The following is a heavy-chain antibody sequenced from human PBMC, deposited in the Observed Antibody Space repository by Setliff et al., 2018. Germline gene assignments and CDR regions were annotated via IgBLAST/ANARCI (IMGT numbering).Heavy chain of an antibody. CDR3: ARGRNIAARLLDS. J-gene: IGHJ4*02. V-gene: IGHV4-31*11. D-gene: IGHD6-6*01. Sequence: SETLSLTCAVSGGSISTDPYFWTWIRQHPVKGLEWIGYISYSGRTSYNPSLYSRITVSLDRSKNQFSLKLTSVTAADTAVYYCARGRNIAARLLDSWGQGTLVTVSS. CDR1: GGSISTDPYF. CDR2: ISYSGRT.